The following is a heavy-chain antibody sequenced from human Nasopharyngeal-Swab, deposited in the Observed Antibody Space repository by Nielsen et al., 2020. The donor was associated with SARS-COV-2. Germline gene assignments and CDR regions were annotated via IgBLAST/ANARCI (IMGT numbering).Heavy chain of an antibody. V-gene: IGHV3-23*01. CDR3: AKSSRIVVVPAAKWFDP. J-gene: IGHJ5*02. D-gene: IGHD2-2*01. Sequence: GGSLRLPCAVSGFTFSSYAMSWVRQALGKGLEWVSAISGSGGSTYYADSVKGRFTISRDNSKNTLYLQMNSLRAEDTAVYYCAKSSRIVVVPAAKWFDPWGQGTLVTVSS. CDR2: ISGSGGST. CDR1: GFTFSSYA.